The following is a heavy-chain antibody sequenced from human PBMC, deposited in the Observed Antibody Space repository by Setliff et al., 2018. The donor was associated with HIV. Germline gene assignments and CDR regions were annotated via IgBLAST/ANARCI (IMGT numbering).Heavy chain of an antibody. J-gene: IGHJ4*02. D-gene: IGHD1-26*01. CDR1: GFTFSNSW. CDR3: TNWGSGSLSDY. CDR2: IKSNTDGGTT. Sequence: GSLRLSCAASGFTFSNSWMTWVRQAPGKGLEWVGRIKSNTDGGTTDYAAPVEGGFTISRDDSEDTLYLQMNSLKTEDTGVYYCTNWGSGSLSDYWGQGTLVTVSS. V-gene: IGHV3-15*01.